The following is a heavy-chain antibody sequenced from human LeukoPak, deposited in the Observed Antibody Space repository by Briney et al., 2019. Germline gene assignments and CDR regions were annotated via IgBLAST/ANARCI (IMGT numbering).Heavy chain of an antibody. V-gene: IGHV3-23*01. J-gene: IGHJ4*02. Sequence: GGSLRLSCAASGFSFSSYWMSWVRQAPGKGLEWVSAISASGGNTYYADSVKGRFTISRDNSKNTLYLQMNSLRAEDTAVYYCAKTGYSSSWFDYWGQGTLVTVSS. CDR1: GFSFSSYW. CDR2: ISASGGNT. D-gene: IGHD6-13*01. CDR3: AKTGYSSSWFDY.